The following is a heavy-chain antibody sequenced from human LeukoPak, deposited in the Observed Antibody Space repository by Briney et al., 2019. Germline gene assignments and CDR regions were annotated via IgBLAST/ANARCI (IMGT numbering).Heavy chain of an antibody. J-gene: IGHJ4*02. CDR3: ARGFRSDSSGRKFDC. D-gene: IGHD3-22*01. Sequence: ASVKVSCKASGGTFSSYAISWVRQATGQGLEWMGWMNPNSGNTGYAQKFQDRVTMTRNTSIGTAYMELSSLGSEDTAMYYCARGFRSDSSGRKFDCWGQGTLVTVSS. CDR2: MNPNSGNT. CDR1: GGTFSSYA. V-gene: IGHV1-8*02.